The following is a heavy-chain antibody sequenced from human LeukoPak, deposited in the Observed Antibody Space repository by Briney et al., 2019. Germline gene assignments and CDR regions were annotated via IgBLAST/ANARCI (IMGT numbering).Heavy chain of an antibody. CDR1: GYTFTGYY. Sequence: ASVKVSCKASGYTFTGYYIHWVRQAPGQGLEWMAWIKPNSGDTIYAQKFQGRVTMTRNTSISTAYMELSSLRSEDTAVYYCARGYYPTSYYYDSSGSCDYWGQGTLVTVSS. D-gene: IGHD3-22*01. CDR3: ARGYYPTSYYYDSSGSCDY. V-gene: IGHV1-8*02. J-gene: IGHJ4*02. CDR2: IKPNSGDT.